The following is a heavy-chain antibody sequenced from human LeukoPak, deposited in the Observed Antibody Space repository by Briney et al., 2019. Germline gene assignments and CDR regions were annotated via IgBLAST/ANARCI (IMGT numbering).Heavy chain of an antibody. CDR2: ISGSGDRT. D-gene: IGHD2-8*02. V-gene: IGHV3-23*01. CDR1: GFTFSNYA. J-gene: IGHJ4*02. Sequence: GGSLRLSCAASGFTFSNYAMSWVRQAPGKGLEWVSTISGSGDRTYYADSVKGRFTISRDNSKNTLYLQMNSLRAEDAAVYYCAKAPLGRCTGAICYSFDYWGQGTLVTVSS. CDR3: AKAPLGRCTGAICYSFDY.